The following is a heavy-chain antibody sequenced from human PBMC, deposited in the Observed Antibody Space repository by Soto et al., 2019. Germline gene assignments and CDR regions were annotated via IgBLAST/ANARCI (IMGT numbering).Heavy chain of an antibody. Sequence: PGGSLRLSCAASGFTFSSFAMSWVRQAPGKGVEWVSAVSGSGGSTYYADSVKGRFTISRDNSKNTLYLQMNSLRAEDTAVYYCAKPPPPRPYYYYGMDVWGQGTTVTVSS. CDR2: VSGSGGST. V-gene: IGHV3-23*01. J-gene: IGHJ6*02. CDR3: AKPPPPRPYYYYGMDV. CDR1: GFTFSSFA.